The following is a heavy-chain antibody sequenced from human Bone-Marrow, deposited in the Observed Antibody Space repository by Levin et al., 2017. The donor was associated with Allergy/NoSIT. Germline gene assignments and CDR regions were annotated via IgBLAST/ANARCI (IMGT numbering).Heavy chain of an antibody. CDR2: ISYDGSNK. Sequence: GGSLRLSCVVSGFTFNSYALHWVRQAPGKGLQWVAVISYDGSNKKYADSVKGRFTISRDNSKNKVYLQMNSLRAEDTAVYYCTRDGSWGVQQLMDRDAFDIWGQGTMVTVSS. V-gene: IGHV3-30-3*01. D-gene: IGHD6-13*01. J-gene: IGHJ3*02. CDR1: GFTFNSYA. CDR3: TRDGSWGVQQLMDRDAFDI.